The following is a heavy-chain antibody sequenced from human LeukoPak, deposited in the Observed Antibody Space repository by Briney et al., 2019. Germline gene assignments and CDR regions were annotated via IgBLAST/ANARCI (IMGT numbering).Heavy chain of an antibody. Sequence: GASVKVSCKVSGYTLTELSMHWVRQAPGKGLEWMGGFDPEDGETIYAQKFQGRVTMTRDTSISTAYMELSRLRSDDTAVYYCARAAPYSGDYYDSSGYYPYYFDYWGQGTLVTVSS. V-gene: IGHV1-24*01. D-gene: IGHD3-22*01. CDR1: GYTLTELS. CDR3: ARAAPYSGDYYDSSGYYPYYFDY. J-gene: IGHJ4*02. CDR2: FDPEDGET.